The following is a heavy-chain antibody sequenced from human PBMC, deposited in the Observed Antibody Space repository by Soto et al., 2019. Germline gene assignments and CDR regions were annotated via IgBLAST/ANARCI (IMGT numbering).Heavy chain of an antibody. CDR1: GFTFTNYD. CDR2: ILHDGSAE. D-gene: IGHD4-4*01. V-gene: IGHV3-30*03. CDR3: ARSRDGYSLYFYYGMDG. Sequence: GGSLRLSCAASGFTFTNYDMHWVRQAPGKGLEWMALILHDGSAEYYADSVKGRFTISRDNSKNTLYLQMNSLRAEDTAVYYCARSRDGYSLYFYYGMDGCGQGTTVTVS. J-gene: IGHJ6*02.